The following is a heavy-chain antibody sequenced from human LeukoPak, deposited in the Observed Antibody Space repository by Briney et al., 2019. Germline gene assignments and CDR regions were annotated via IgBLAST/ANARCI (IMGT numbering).Heavy chain of an antibody. D-gene: IGHD6-19*01. CDR2: ISSSSSYI. J-gene: IGHJ4*02. V-gene: IGHV3-21*01. CDR1: GFTFSSYS. Sequence: GGSLRLSCAASGFTFSSYSMNWVRQAPGKGLEWVSSISSSSSYIYYADSVKGRFTISRDNAKNSLYLQMNSLRAEDTAVYYCAREEVAGNLEYYFDYWGQGTLVTVSS. CDR3: AREEVAGNLEYYFDY.